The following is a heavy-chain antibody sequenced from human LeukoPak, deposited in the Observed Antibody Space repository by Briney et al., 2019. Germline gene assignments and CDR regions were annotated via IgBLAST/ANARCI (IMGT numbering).Heavy chain of an antibody. V-gene: IGHV4-31*03. CDR2: IYYSGST. Sequence: SETLSLTCTVSGGSISSGAYYWSWIRQHPGKGLEWIGYIYYSGSTYYNPSLKSRVTISVDTSKNQFSLKLSSVTAADTAVYYCARVRKQQLVTWFDPWGQGTLVTVSS. D-gene: IGHD6-13*01. CDR1: GGSISSGAYY. J-gene: IGHJ5*02. CDR3: ARVRKQQLVTWFDP.